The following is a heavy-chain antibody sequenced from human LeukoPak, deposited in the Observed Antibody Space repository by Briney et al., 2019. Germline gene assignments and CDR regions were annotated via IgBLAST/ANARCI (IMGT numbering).Heavy chain of an antibody. Sequence: GASVKVSCKASGGTFRTYAISWVRQAPGQGLERMGRITPIFGSPEYSQKFQGRVTISADDSSTTVHMEVRSLTSEDTAVYYCARVLGGTRPYYALDVWGQGTTVTVSS. CDR3: ARVLGGTRPYYALDV. D-gene: IGHD1-26*01. CDR2: ITPIFGSP. J-gene: IGHJ6*02. CDR1: GGTFRTYA. V-gene: IGHV1-69*13.